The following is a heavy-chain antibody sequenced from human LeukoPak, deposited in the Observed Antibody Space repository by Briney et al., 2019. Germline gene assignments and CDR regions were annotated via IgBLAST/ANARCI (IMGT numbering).Heavy chain of an antibody. CDR2: INSDGSST. J-gene: IGHJ6*02. CDR1: GFTFSSYW. CDR3: AGTSHYYYYGMDV. D-gene: IGHD2-2*01. Sequence: GGSLRLSCAASGFTFSSYWMHWVRQAPGKGLVWVSRINSDGSSTSYADSVKGRFTISRDNSKNTLYLQMNGLRAEDTAVYYCAGTSHYYYYGMDVWGQGTTVTVSS. V-gene: IGHV3-74*01.